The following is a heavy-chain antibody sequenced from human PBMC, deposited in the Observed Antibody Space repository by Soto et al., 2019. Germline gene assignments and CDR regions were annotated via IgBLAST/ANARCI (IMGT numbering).Heavy chain of an antibody. Sequence: PSETLSLTCSVSGGSITSSSYYWGWIRRPPGKGLEWIGTIHYSGSTHYNPSLKSRITISVDTSKTQFSLKLSSVTAADTAVYYCARTLTTSGWRSSFDYWGQGTLVTVSS. D-gene: IGHD3-16*01. CDR3: ARTLTTSGWRSSFDY. J-gene: IGHJ4*02. V-gene: IGHV4-39*01. CDR2: IHYSGST. CDR1: GGSITSSSYY.